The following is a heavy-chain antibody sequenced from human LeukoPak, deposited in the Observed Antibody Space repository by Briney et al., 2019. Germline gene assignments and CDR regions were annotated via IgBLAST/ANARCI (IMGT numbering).Heavy chain of an antibody. D-gene: IGHD2-21*02. V-gene: IGHV4-30-4*01. CDR1: GGSISSGDYY. CDR2: IYYSGST. CDR3: ARVVTAITNWYFDL. J-gene: IGHJ2*01. Sequence: SETLSLTCTVSGGSISSGDYYWSWIRQPPGKGLEWIGYIYYSGSTYYNPSLKSRVTISVDTSKNQFSLKLSSVTAADTAVYYCARVVTAITNWYFDLWGRGTLVTVSS.